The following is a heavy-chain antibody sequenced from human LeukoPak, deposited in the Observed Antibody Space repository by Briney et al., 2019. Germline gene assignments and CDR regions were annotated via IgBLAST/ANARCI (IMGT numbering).Heavy chain of an antibody. D-gene: IGHD4-17*01. V-gene: IGHV3-48*03. CDR2: ISTSGSSI. CDR1: GFTFSNHE. Sequence: GGSLRLSCAVSGFTFSNHEINWVRQAPGKGLEWLSHISTSGSSIHYADSVKGRFTISRDNAKNSLYLQMNSLRVEDTAVYYCARDATTELGTVYMDVWGKGTTVTISS. CDR3: ARDATTELGTVYMDV. J-gene: IGHJ6*03.